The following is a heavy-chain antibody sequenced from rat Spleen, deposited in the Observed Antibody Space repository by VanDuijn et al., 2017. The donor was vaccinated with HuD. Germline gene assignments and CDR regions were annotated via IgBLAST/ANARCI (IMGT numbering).Heavy chain of an antibody. V-gene: IGHV2-1*01. CDR3: ARAYYGYTHYFNY. J-gene: IGHJ2*01. CDR1: GFSLTSYD. D-gene: IGHD1-9*01. Sequence: QVQLKESGPGLVQPSQTLSLTCTVSGFSLTSYDMHWVRQPPGKGLEWMGVIWSGGSTDYNSALKSRLSISRDTSKSQVFLKINSLQTEDTAIYFCARAYYGYTHYFNYWGQGVMVTVSS. CDR2: IWSGGST.